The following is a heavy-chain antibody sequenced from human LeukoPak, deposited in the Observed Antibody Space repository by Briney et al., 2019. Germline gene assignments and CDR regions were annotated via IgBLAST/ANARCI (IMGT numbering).Heavy chain of an antibody. Sequence: GESLQISCKGSGYSFTSYWIGWVGPVTGKGMEWMGIIYPGDSDTRSSPSFQGQVTTSADKSISTAYLQWSSLKASDTAMYYCARVSAIFGVDYWGQGTLVTVSS. V-gene: IGHV5-51*01. CDR1: GYSFTSYW. CDR2: IYPGDSDT. CDR3: ARVSAIFGVDY. J-gene: IGHJ4*02. D-gene: IGHD3-3*01.